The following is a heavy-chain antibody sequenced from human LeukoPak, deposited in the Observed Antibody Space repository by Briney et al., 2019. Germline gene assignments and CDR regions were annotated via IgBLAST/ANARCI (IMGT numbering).Heavy chain of an antibody. J-gene: IGHJ4*02. CDR1: GFTVRSNY. CDR3: AKGCRGGSCYIPFGY. D-gene: IGHD2-15*01. CDR2: VYSDGTT. Sequence: GGSLRLSCAASGFTVRSNYMNWVRQAPGKGLEWVSVVYSDGTTYYADSVKGRFTISRDNSKNTLYLQMNSLRAEDTAVYYCAKGCRGGSCYIPFGYWGQGTLVTVSS. V-gene: IGHV3-53*05.